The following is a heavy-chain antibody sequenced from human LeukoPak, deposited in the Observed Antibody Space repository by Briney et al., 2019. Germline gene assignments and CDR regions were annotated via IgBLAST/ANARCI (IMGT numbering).Heavy chain of an antibody. CDR2: IYNDGST. V-gene: IGHV3-53*01. Sequence: GGSLRLSCAAPGLTVSSSYMSWVRQAPGKGLEWCSIIYNDGSTYYADSMKGRFTISRDNSKNALYLQVNSLRAEDTAMYYCARNILFAFDIWGQGTMVTVSS. CDR1: GLTVSSSY. CDR3: ARNILFAFDI. J-gene: IGHJ3*02.